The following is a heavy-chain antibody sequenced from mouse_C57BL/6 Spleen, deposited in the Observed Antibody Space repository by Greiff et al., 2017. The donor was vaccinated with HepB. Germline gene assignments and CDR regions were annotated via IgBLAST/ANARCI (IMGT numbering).Heavy chain of an antibody. CDR1: GYAFSSSW. Sequence: VQLQQSGPELVKPGASVKISCKASGYAFSSSWMNWVKQRPGKGLEWIGRIYPGDGDTNYNGKFKGKATLTADKSSSTAYIKISSLTSEDSAVYFCARRGDYDWFAYWGQGTRVTVAA. D-gene: IGHD2-4*01. V-gene: IGHV1-82*01. J-gene: IGHJ3*01. CDR3: ARRGDYDWFAY. CDR2: IYPGDGDT.